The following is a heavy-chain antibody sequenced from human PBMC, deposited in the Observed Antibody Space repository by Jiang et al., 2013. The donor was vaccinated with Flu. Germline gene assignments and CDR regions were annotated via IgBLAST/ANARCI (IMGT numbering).Heavy chain of an antibody. V-gene: IGHV1-46*01. CDR1: GYTFTSYY. Sequence: SGAEVKKPGASVKVSCKASGYTFTSYYMHWVRQAPGQGLEWMGIINPSGGSTSYAQKFQDRVTMTSDTSTSTVYMELSSLRSEDTAVYYCARDGIWSGYSYGHAFDIWGQGTMVTVSS. CDR2: INPSGGST. CDR3: ARDGIWSGYSYGHAFDI. J-gene: IGHJ3*02. D-gene: IGHD5-18*01.